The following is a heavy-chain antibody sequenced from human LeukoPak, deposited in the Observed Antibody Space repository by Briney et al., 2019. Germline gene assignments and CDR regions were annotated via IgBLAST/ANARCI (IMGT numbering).Heavy chain of an antibody. CDR1: GFTFSSYG. D-gene: IGHD3-22*01. CDR2: IRYDGSNK. CDR3: AKDPTHFRVWDDYDSNVLNC. Sequence: AGGSLRLSCAASGFTFSSYGMHWVRQAPGKGLEWVAIIRYDGSNKYYAASVKGRFTISRDNSKNTLNLQMNSLRAEDTAVYYCAKDPTHFRVWDDYDSNVLNCWGQGTLVTVSS. J-gene: IGHJ4*02. V-gene: IGHV3-30*02.